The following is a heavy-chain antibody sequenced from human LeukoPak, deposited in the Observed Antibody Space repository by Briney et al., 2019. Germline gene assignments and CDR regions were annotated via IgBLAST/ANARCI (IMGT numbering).Heavy chain of an antibody. CDR1: GGSFSNYY. CDR2: INHSGST. V-gene: IGHV4-34*01. D-gene: IGHD3-10*01. Sequence: SETLSLTCTIYGGSFSNYYWSWIRQPPGKGLEWIGEINHSGSTNYNPSLKSRVTISVDTSKNQFSLKLSSVTAADTAVYYCARLYGAMVRGVIRDYYYYYMDVWGKGTTVTISS. CDR3: ARLYGAMVRGVIRDYYYYYMDV. J-gene: IGHJ6*03.